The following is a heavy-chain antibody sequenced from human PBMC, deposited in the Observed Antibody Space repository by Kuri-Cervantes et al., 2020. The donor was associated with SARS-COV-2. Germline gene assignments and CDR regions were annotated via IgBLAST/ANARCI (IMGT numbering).Heavy chain of an antibody. CDR2: MNPNSGNT. CDR3: ATAPGLPSGSINWFDP. D-gene: IGHD3-10*01. V-gene: IGHV1-8*02. J-gene: IGHJ5*02. CDR1: GYTFTSYD. Sequence: ASVKVSCKASGYTFTSYDINWVRQATGQGLEWMGWMNPNSGNTGYAQKFQGRVTMTEDTSTDTAYMELSSLRSEDTAVYYCATAPGLPSGSINWFDPWGQGTLVTVSS.